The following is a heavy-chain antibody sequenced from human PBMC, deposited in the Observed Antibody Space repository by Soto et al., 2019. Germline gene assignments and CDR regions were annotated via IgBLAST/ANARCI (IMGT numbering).Heavy chain of an antibody. V-gene: IGHV3-73*01. D-gene: IGHD2-8*01. J-gene: IGHJ4*02. Sequence: GGSLRLSCAASGLTFSGSVHWVRQASGKGLEWVGRVANKANNYATIYAASVRGRFTVSRDDSKNTAFLQMNSLKSEDTAVYYCASVAGGVSESCWGQGTQVTVSS. CDR1: GLTFSGS. CDR2: VANKANNYAT. CDR3: ASVAGGVSESC.